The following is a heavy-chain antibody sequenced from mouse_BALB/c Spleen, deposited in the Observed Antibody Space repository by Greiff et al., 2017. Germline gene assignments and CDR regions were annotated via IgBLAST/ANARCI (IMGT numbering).Heavy chain of an antibody. D-gene: IGHD1-1*01. CDR3: ALLLRGYFDV. CDR1: GYTFTDYN. V-gene: IGHV1S29*02. CDR2: IYPYNGGT. J-gene: IGHJ1*01. Sequence: EVQLQQSGPELVKPGASVKISCKASGYTFTDYNMHWVKQSHGKSLEWIGYIYPYNGGTGYNQKFKSKATLTVDNSSSTAYMELRSLTSEDSAVYYCALLLRGYFDVWGAGTTVTVSS.